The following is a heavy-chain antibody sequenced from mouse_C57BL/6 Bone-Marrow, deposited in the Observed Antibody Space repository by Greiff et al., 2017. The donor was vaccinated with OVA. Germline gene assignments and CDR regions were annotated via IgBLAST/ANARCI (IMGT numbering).Heavy chain of an antibody. CDR3: TRGDSNYYAMDY. CDR2: IDPETGGT. J-gene: IGHJ4*01. CDR1: GYTFTDYE. V-gene: IGHV1-15*01. Sequence: QVQLQQSGAELVRPGASVTLSCKASGYTFTDYEMHWVKQTPVHGLEWIGAIDPETGGTAYNQKFKGKAILTADKSSSTAYMELRSLTSEDSAVYYDTRGDSNYYAMDYWGQGTSVTVSS. D-gene: IGHD2-5*01.